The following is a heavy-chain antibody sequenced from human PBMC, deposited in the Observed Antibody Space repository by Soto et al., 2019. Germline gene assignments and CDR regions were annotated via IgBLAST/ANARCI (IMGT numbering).Heavy chain of an antibody. J-gene: IGHJ6*02. CDR2: IFYSGST. V-gene: IGHV4-39*01. CDR1: GGSISSSSYY. CDR3: ARHLTYCSAGSCYSDFPYYGMDV. D-gene: IGHD2-15*01. Sequence: QLQLQESGPGLVKPSETLSLTCTVSGGSISSSSYYWGWIRQPPGKGLEWIGSIFYSGSTYYNPSLESRVTISVDTSKKQFSLKLSSVTAADTAVYYCARHLTYCSAGSCYSDFPYYGMDVWGQGTTVTVSS.